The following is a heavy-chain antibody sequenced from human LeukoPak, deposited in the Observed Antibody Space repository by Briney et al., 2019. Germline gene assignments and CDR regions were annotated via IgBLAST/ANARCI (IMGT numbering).Heavy chain of an antibody. D-gene: IGHD6-13*01. CDR1: GGSISSSSDY. CDR2: IYYSGST. V-gene: IGHV4-39*01. CDR3: ARRTSSSWYDYYYYMDV. J-gene: IGHJ6*03. Sequence: SETLSLTCTVSGGSISSSSDYWGWIRQPPGKGLEWIGSIYYSGSTYYNPSLKSRVTISVDTSKNQFSLKLSSVTAADTAVYYCARRTSSSWYDYYYYMDVWGKGTTVTVSS.